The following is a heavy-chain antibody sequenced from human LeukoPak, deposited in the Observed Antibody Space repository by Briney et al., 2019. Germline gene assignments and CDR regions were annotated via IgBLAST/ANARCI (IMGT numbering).Heavy chain of an antibody. CDR2: IKQDGREK. V-gene: IGHV3-7*01. J-gene: IGHJ4*02. CDR3: ARDAWKDRYFDY. CDR1: GFTFSSYW. D-gene: IGHD1-1*01. Sequence: GGPLRLSCAASGFTFSSYWMSWVRQAPGKGLEWVANIKQDGREKYYVDSVKGRFTVSRDDPKNSLYLQINSLRAEDTAVYYCARDAWKDRYFDYWGQGTLVTVSS.